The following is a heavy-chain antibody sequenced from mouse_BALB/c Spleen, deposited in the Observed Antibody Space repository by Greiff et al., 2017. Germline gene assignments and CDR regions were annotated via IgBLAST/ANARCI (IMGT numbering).Heavy chain of an antibody. J-gene: IGHJ3*01. Sequence: EVKLMESGGGLVQPGGSLRLSCATSGFTFTDYYMSWVRQPPGKALEWLGFIRNKANGYTTEYSASVKGRFTISRDNSQSILYLQMNTLRAEDSAPYYCASHNSGYGPFAYWGQGTLVTVSA. V-gene: IGHV7-3*02. D-gene: IGHD3-1*01. CDR3: ASHNSGYGPFAY. CDR1: GFTFTDYY. CDR2: IRNKANGYTT.